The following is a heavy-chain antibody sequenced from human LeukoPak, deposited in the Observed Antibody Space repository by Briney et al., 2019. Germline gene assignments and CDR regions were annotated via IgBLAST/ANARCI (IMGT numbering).Heavy chain of an antibody. D-gene: IGHD3-10*01. CDR1: GYTFTSYY. CDR3: ARGCLLLWTPPDYYMDV. CDR2: INPSGGST. V-gene: IGHV1-46*01. Sequence: ASVKVSCKASGYTFTSYYMHWVRQAPGQGLEWMGIINPSGGSTSYAQKFQGRVTMTRDMSTSTVYMELSSLRSEDTAVYYCARGCLLLWTPPDYYMDVWGKGTTVTVSS. J-gene: IGHJ6*03.